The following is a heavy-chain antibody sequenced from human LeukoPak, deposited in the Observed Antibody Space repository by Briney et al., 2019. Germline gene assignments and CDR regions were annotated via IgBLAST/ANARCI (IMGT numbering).Heavy chain of an antibody. V-gene: IGHV5-51*01. CDR1: GYSFTSYW. J-gene: IGHJ4*02. D-gene: IGHD3-22*01. CDR2: IYPGDSDT. Sequence: GESLKISCKGSGYSFTSYWIGWVRQMPGKGLEWMGIIYPGDSDTRYSPSFQGQVTISADKSISTAYLQWSSLKASDTAMYYCARRSMRPDYYDSSGYTPSGFDYWGQGTLVTVSS. CDR3: ARRSMRPDYYDSSGYTPSGFDY.